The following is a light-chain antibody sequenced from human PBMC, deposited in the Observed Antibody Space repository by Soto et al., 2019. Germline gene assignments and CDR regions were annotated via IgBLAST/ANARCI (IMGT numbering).Light chain of an antibody. CDR1: GSDVGRYNS. Sequence: QSVLTQPASVSGSPGQSITISCTGTGSDVGRYNSVSWYQQHPSKAHKLLIYDVSDRHSGDSDRYTGSKYGNSASLTVFWLQAEDEADYYCTSYTISDTYVFGSGTKVTVL. CDR2: DVS. CDR3: TSYTISDTYV. J-gene: IGLJ1*01. V-gene: IGLV2-14*01.